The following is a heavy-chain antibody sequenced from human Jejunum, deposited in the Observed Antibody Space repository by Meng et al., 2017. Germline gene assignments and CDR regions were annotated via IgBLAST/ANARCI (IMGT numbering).Heavy chain of an antibody. CDR2: MDYRGST. D-gene: IGHD2-2*01. CDR1: GDTISSGEYF. V-gene: IGHV4-30-4*01. CDR3: ARGELLWDY. J-gene: IGHJ4*02. Sequence: VRRTGTGPAWGKPSQTPSSTCTDSGDTISSGEYFWRWIRQPPGKGLAWIGYMDYRGSTFYNPSLKSRVTISVDTSKNQFSLKLSSLTAADTAVYFCARGELLWDYWGQGTLVTVSS.